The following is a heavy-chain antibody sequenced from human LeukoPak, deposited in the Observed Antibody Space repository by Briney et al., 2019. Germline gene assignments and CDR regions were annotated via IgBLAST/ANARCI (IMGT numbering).Heavy chain of an antibody. D-gene: IGHD2-2*03. J-gene: IGHJ6*02. Sequence: GASVKVSCKASGYRFTSYSISWVRQAPGQGLEWMRWINPNSGGTNYAQKFQGRVTMTRDTSISTVYMELSRLTSDDTAVYYCAMSGYCTSSSCYYYYGMDVWGQGITVTVSS. CDR2: INPNSGGT. CDR1: GYRFTSYS. CDR3: AMSGYCTSSSCYYYYGMDV. V-gene: IGHV1-2*02.